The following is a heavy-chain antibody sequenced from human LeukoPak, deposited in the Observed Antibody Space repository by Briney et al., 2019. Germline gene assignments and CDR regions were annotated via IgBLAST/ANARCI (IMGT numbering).Heavy chain of an antibody. CDR2: INHSGST. Sequence: PSETLSLTCAVYGGSFSGYYWSWIRQPPGKGLEWIGEINHSGSTNYNPSLKSRVTISVDTSKNQFSLKPSSVTAADTAVYYCARKGVTTPADYWGQGTLVTVSS. CDR3: ARKGVTTPADY. CDR1: GGSFSGYY. V-gene: IGHV4-34*01. J-gene: IGHJ4*02. D-gene: IGHD4-11*01.